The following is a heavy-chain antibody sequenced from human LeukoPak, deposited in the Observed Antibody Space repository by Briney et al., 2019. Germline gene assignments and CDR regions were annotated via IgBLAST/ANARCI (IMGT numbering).Heavy chain of an antibody. CDR1: GFTFDDYG. Sequence: GGSLRLSCAASGFTFDDYGMSWVRQAPGKGLEWVSGINWNGGSTGYADSVKGRFTISRDNAKNSPYLQMNSLRAEDTALYYCARDFYRSAKYYYDSSGYYPFDYWGQGTLVTVSS. CDR2: INWNGGST. CDR3: ARDFYRSAKYYYDSSGYYPFDY. J-gene: IGHJ4*02. V-gene: IGHV3-20*04. D-gene: IGHD3-22*01.